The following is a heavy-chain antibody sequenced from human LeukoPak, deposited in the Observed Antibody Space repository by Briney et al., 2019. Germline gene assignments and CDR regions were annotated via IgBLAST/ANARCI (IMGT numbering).Heavy chain of an antibody. Sequence: SETLSLTCTVSGGSISSYYWSWLRQPPGKGLELIGYIYYSGSTNYNPSLKSRVTISVDTSKNQFSLKLSSVTAADTAVYYCASQTMVRGVNYFDYWGQGTLVTVSS. CDR1: GGSISSYY. V-gene: IGHV4-59*08. D-gene: IGHD3-10*01. CDR2: IYYSGST. J-gene: IGHJ4*02. CDR3: ASQTMVRGVNYFDY.